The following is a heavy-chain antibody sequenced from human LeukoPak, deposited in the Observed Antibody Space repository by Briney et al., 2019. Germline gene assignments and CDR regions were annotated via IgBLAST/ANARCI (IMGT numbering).Heavy chain of an antibody. V-gene: IGHV1-3*03. CDR2: INAGNGNT. CDR1: GYTFTTHT. Sequence: ASVKVSCKASGYTFTTHTIHWVRQAPGQRLEWMGWINAGNGNTKYSQEFQDRVTITRDTSASTAYMELSSLRSEDIAVYYCARARYETRIWPKSRYDYYHYMDVWGKGTTVTVSS. J-gene: IGHJ6*03. D-gene: IGHD3-3*01. CDR3: ARARYETRIWPKSRYDYYHYMDV.